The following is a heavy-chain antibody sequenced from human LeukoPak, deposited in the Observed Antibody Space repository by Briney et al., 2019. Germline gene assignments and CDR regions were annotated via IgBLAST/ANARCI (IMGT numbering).Heavy chain of an antibody. Sequence: PGGSLRLSCAASGFTFSDYYMSWIRQAPGKGLEWVSYISSSSSYTNYADSVKGRFTISRDNAKNSLYLQMNSLRAEDTAVYYCARPDGDYYYGSGSYFHYWGQGTLVTVSS. J-gene: IGHJ4*02. D-gene: IGHD3-10*01. V-gene: IGHV3-11*06. CDR2: ISSSSSYT. CDR1: GFTFSDYY. CDR3: ARPDGDYYYGSGSYFHY.